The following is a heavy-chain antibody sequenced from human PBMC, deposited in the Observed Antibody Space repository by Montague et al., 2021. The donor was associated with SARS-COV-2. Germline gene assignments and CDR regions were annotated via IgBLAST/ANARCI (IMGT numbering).Heavy chain of an antibody. CDR3: AHRRPLYYYDSSLSTFDY. Sequence: PALVKPTQTLTPTCTFSGFSLSTSGVGVGWIRQPPGKALEWLALIYWDDGKRYSPSLKSRLTITKDTSKNQVVLTMTNMDPVDTATYYCAHRRPLYYYDSSLSTFDYWGQGTLVTVSS. D-gene: IGHD3-22*01. CDR1: GFSLSTSGVG. J-gene: IGHJ4*02. CDR2: IYWDDGK. V-gene: IGHV2-5*02.